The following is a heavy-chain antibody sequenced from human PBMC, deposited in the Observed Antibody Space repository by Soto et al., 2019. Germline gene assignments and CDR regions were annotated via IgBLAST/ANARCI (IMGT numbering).Heavy chain of an antibody. CDR1: GGSISSGDYY. D-gene: IGHD3-10*01. CDR2: IYYSGST. J-gene: IGHJ5*02. CDR3: ARGAKAPGGWFGELTGWFDP. V-gene: IGHV4-30-4*01. Sequence: ASETLSLTCTVSGGSISSGDYYWSWIRQPPGKGLEWIGYIYYSGSTYYNPSLKSRVTISVDTSKNQFSLKLSSVTAADTAVYYCARGAKAPGGWFGELTGWFDPWGQGTLVTVSS.